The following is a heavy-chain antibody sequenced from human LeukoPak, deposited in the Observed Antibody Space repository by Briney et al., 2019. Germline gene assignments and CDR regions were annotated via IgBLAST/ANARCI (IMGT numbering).Heavy chain of an antibody. CDR3: ARLRKRRVVVVPAAILNAFDI. Sequence: SETLSLTCAVYGGSFSGYYWSWIRQPPGKGLEWIGEINHSGSTNYNPSLKSRVTISVDTSKNQFSLKLSSVTAVDTAVYYCARLRKRRVVVVPAAILNAFDIWGQGTMVTVSS. CDR1: GGSFSGYY. V-gene: IGHV4-34*01. CDR2: INHSGST. J-gene: IGHJ3*02. D-gene: IGHD2-2*02.